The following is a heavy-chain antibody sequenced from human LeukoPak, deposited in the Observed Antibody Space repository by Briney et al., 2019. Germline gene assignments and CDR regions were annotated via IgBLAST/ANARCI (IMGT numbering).Heavy chain of an antibody. CDR2: IYHSGST. Sequence: SGTLSLTCAVSGGSISSSNWWRGGRQPPGKGEEWVGEIYHSGSTNYNPSLKSRVTISVDKSKNQFSLKLSSVTAADTAVYYCARDRAPGEGVAFDIWGQGTMVTASS. D-gene: IGHD3-10*01. V-gene: IGHV4-4*02. J-gene: IGHJ3*02. CDR1: GGSISSSNW. CDR3: ARDRAPGEGVAFDI.